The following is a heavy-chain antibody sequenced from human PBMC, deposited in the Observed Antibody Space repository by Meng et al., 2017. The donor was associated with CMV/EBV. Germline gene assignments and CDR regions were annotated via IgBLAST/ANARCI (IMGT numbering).Heavy chain of an antibody. Sequence: GESLKISCAASGFTFGDYGMSWVRQAPGKGLEWVSSINNRGSSTSYADSVKGRLTISRDNSNNTLYVQMNSLTVEDTAVYYCAKGRGGAGTSYFDSWGQGTLVTVPQ. V-gene: IGHV3-23*05. CDR1: GFTFGDYG. CDR3: AKGRGGAGTSYFDS. CDR2: INNRGSST. D-gene: IGHD3-10*01. J-gene: IGHJ4*02.